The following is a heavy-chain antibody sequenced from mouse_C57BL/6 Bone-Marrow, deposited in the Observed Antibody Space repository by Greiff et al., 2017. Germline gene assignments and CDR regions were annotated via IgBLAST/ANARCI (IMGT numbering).Heavy chain of an antibody. Sequence: QVQLQQSGAELARPGASVKLSCKASGYTFTSYGISWVKQRTGQGLEWIGEIYPRSGNTYYNEKFNGKATLTADKSSSTAYMELRSLTSEDSAVYFCARRGYDGYYSGFAYWGQGTLVTVSA. D-gene: IGHD2-3*01. CDR1: GYTFTSYG. V-gene: IGHV1-81*01. CDR2: IYPRSGNT. J-gene: IGHJ3*01. CDR3: ARRGYDGYYSGFAY.